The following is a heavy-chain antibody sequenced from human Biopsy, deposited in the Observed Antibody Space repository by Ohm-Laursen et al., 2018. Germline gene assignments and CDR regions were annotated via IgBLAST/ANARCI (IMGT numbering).Heavy chain of an antibody. CDR1: GYTFTDYF. D-gene: IGHD3-9*01. CDR3: ARGQRHYYFLTGYSNADAMDV. CDR2: ISPSSGGT. Sequence: GASVKVSCKASGYTFTDYFLHWVRQAPGQGPEWMGWISPSSGGTNYAQKFQGRVTMIRDTSATTGYMELSSLRSEDTAVYYCARGQRHYYFLTGYSNADAMDVWGQGTTVTVSS. V-gene: IGHV1-2*02. J-gene: IGHJ6*02.